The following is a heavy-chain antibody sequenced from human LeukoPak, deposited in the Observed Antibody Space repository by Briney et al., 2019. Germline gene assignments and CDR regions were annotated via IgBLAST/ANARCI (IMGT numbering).Heavy chain of an antibody. V-gene: IGHV5-51*01. CDR2: IYPGDSDT. CDR1: GYSFTSYW. D-gene: IGHD2-8*01. J-gene: IGHJ5*02. CDR3: ARSAGHCADGLCYSYNWFDP. Sequence: GESLKISCKGSGYSFTSYWIGWVRQMPGKGLGWMGIIYPGDSDTRYSPSFQGQVIISADKSISTAYLQWSSLKASDTAIYYCARSAGHCADGLCYSYNWFDPWGQGTLVTVSS.